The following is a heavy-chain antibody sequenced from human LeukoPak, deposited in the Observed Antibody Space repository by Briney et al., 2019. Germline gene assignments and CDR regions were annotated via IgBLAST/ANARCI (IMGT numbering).Heavy chain of an antibody. CDR2: IIPIFGIA. Sequence: SVKVSCKASGGTFSSYAISWVRQAPRQGLEWMGRIIPIFGIANYAQKFQGRVTITADKSTSTAYMELSSLRSEDTAVYYCARVGLRSFKWFDPWGQGTLVTVSS. D-gene: IGHD4-17*01. V-gene: IGHV1-69*04. CDR3: ARVGLRSFKWFDP. J-gene: IGHJ5*02. CDR1: GGTFSSYA.